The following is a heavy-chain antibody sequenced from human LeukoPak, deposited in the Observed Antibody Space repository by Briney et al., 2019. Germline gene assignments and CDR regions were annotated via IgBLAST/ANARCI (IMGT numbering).Heavy chain of an antibody. CDR1: GFTFSDYA. CDR3: AKDNYYGSGSYFYYDSSGFSGEDY. J-gene: IGHJ4*02. D-gene: IGHD3-10*01. Sequence: PGGSLRLSCAASGFTFSDYAMHWVRQAPGKGLEWVAVISYDIRSVISYDASNKYYADSVKGRFTISRDNSKNTLYLQMNSLRAEDTAVYYCAKDNYYGSGSYFYYDSSGFSGEDYWGQGTLVTVSS. CDR2: ISYDASNK. V-gene: IGHV3-30*18.